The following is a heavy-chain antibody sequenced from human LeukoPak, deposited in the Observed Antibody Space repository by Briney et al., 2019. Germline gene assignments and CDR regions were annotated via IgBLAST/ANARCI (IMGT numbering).Heavy chain of an antibody. D-gene: IGHD4-23*01. CDR1: GGSFSGYY. CDR3: ARVGGTVVTRGNWFDP. Sequence: SETLSLTCAVYGGSFSGYYWSWIRQPPGKGREWIGEINHSGSPNYNPSLKSRVTISVDTSKNQFSLKLSSVTAADTAVYYCARVGGTVVTRGNWFDPWGQGTLVTVSS. CDR2: INHSGSP. J-gene: IGHJ5*02. V-gene: IGHV4-34*01.